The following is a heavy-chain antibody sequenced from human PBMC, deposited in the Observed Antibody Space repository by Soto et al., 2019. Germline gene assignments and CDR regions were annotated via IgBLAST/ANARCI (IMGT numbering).Heavy chain of an antibody. CDR1: GFTFSSYG. CDR2: IWYDGSNK. CDR3: ARGWYYYDRGSYGMDV. D-gene: IGHD3-22*01. J-gene: IGHJ6*02. Sequence: PGGSLRLSCAASGFTFSSYGMHWVRQAPGNGLEWVAVIWYDGSNKYYADSVKGRFTISRDNSKNTLYLQMNSLRAEDTAVYYCARGWYYYDRGSYGMDVWGQGTTVTVSS. V-gene: IGHV3-33*01.